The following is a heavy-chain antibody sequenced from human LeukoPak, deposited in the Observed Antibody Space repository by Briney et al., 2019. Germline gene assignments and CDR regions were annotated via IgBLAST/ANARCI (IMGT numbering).Heavy chain of an antibody. CDR2: INHSGST. D-gene: IGHD3-22*01. J-gene: IGHJ4*02. CDR1: GGSFSGYY. CDR3: ARRRTLQWLLKNYYFDY. Sequence: SETLSLTCAVYGGSFSGYYRSWIRQPPGKGLEWIGEINHSGSTNYNPSLKSRVTISVDTSKNQFSLKLSSVTAADTAVYYCARRRTLQWLLKNYYFDYWGQGTLVTVSS. V-gene: IGHV4-34*01.